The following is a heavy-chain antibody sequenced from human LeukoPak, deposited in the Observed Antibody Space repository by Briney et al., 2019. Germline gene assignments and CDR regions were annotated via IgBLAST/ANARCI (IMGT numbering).Heavy chain of an antibody. J-gene: IGHJ6*03. Sequence: SVKVSCKASGGTFSSYAISWVRQAPGQGLEWMGGIIPILGTANYAQKFQGRVTITADESTSTAYMELSSLRSEDTAVYYCARDNVICSSTSCYQDYYYYYMDVWGKGTTVTVSS. CDR2: IIPILGTA. CDR1: GGTFSSYA. V-gene: IGHV1-69*01. CDR3: ARDNVICSSTSCYQDYYYYYMDV. D-gene: IGHD2-2*01.